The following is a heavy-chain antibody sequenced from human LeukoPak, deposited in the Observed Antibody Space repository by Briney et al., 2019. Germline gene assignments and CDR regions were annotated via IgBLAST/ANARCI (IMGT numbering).Heavy chain of an antibody. CDR1: GFTFSSYS. V-gene: IGHV3-48*01. J-gene: IGHJ5*02. D-gene: IGHD2-21*02. Sequence: GGSLRLSCAASGFTFSSYSMNWVRQAPGKGLEWVSYISSSSSTIYYADSVKGRFTISRDNAKNSLYLQMNSLRAEDTAVYYCARRGDWQQGYWFDPRGQGTLVTVSS. CDR3: ARRGDWQQGYWFDP. CDR2: ISSSSSTI.